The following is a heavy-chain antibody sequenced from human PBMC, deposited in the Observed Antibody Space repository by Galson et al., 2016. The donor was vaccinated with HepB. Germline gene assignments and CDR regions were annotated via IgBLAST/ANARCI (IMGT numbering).Heavy chain of an antibody. V-gene: IGHV3-33*05. CDR2: ISTAGRTK. Sequence: FSNYDFHWVRQAPGKGLEWVAVISTAGRTKFYAESVKGRSTISRDSSKNTLYLQMNSLRDEDTAVYYCARPRRPDGGSFRYYYYYGLDVWGKGTTVTVSS. CDR1: FSNYD. J-gene: IGHJ6*04. D-gene: IGHD4-23*01. CDR3: ARPRRPDGGSFRYYYYYGLDV.